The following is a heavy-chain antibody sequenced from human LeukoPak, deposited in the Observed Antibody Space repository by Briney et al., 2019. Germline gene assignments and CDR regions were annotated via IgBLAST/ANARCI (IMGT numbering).Heavy chain of an antibody. CDR2: ISYDGSNK. CDR3: ARDEDIVVVPAAPDY. Sequence: GGSLRLSCAASGFTFSSYAMHWVRQAPGKGLEWVAVISYDGSNKYYADSVKGRFTISRDNSKNTLYLQMNSLRAEDTAVYYCARDEDIVVVPAAPDYWGQGTLVSVSS. CDR1: GFTFSSYA. V-gene: IGHV3-30*04. J-gene: IGHJ4*02. D-gene: IGHD2-2*01.